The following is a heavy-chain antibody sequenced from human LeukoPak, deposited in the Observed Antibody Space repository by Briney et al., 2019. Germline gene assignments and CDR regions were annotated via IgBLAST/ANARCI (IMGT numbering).Heavy chain of an antibody. CDR2: INPNSGDT. J-gene: IGHJ4*02. V-gene: IGHV1-2*02. CDR1: GYTLTCYY. D-gene: IGHD5-12*01. Sequence: ASARVSCKASGYTLTCYYMHWLRQAPGQGLEWMGWINPNSGDTNYAQKFQGRVTMTRDTSISTAYMELSRLTSDDTAVYYCAKNPYEYYFDYWGQGTLVTVSS. CDR3: AKNPYEYYFDY.